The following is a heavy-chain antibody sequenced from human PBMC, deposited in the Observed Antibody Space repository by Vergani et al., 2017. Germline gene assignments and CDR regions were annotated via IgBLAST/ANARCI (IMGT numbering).Heavy chain of an antibody. CDR1: GFTFSYYG. D-gene: IGHD3-16*01. CDR2: IRGSGENT. V-gene: IGHV3-23*01. Sequence: EVQLLESGGGLVQPGGSLRLSCAASGFTFSYYGMSWARQAPGKGLEWVATIRGSGENTYYADSVKGRFTISRDNSKNMLYLQMNSLRAEDTAVYYCAKGGRHDYDTKRQFYYYYGVDVWGQGTTVTVSS. CDR3: AKGGRHDYDTKRQFYYYYGVDV. J-gene: IGHJ6*02.